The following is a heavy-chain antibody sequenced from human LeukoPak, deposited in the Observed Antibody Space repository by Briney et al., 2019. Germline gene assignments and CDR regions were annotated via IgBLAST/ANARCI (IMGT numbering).Heavy chain of an antibody. Sequence: PGASLILSCAGSGFTFSSYGMHWVRDAPGKGLEWVAFIRYDGSNKYYADSVKGRFTISRDNSKNTLYLQMNSLRAEDTAVYYCARDPSVPAASYYYRDVWGKGTTVTVPS. V-gene: IGHV3-30*02. CDR2: IRYDGSNK. CDR3: ARDPSVPAASYYYRDV. D-gene: IGHD2-2*01. J-gene: IGHJ6*03. CDR1: GFTFSSYG.